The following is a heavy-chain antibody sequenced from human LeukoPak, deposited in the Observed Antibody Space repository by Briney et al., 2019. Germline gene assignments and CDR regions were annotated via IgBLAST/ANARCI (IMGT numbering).Heavy chain of an antibody. D-gene: IGHD1-26*01. Sequence: ASVKVSCKASGSTFTDYYMHWVRQAPGQGLEWMGWINPNNGGTTYAQKFQGRVTMTRDTSISTAYMELGRLTSDDTAMYFCLRDLTYGGISSPDCWGQGTLVTVSS. CDR3: LRDLTYGGISSPDC. CDR2: INPNNGGT. CDR1: GSTFTDYY. V-gene: IGHV1-2*02. J-gene: IGHJ4*02.